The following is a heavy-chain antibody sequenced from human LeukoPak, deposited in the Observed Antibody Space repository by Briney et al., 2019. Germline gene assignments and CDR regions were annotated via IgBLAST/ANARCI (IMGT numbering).Heavy chain of an antibody. D-gene: IGHD6-19*01. Sequence: GGSLRLSCAASGFSFSNYGMHWVRQAPGKGLEWVAVIWYDGVNKYYADSVKGRFTISRDNTKNSLYLQMNSLRAEDTAVYYCARELAVAGFDYWGQGTLVTVSS. V-gene: IGHV3-33*01. CDR3: ARELAVAGFDY. J-gene: IGHJ4*02. CDR2: IWYDGVNK. CDR1: GFSFSNYG.